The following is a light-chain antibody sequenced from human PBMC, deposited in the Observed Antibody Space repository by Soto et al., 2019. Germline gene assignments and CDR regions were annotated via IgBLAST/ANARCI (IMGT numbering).Light chain of an antibody. J-gene: IGKJ2*01. Sequence: DIQMTQSPSTLSASVGDRVTITCRASQSISSWLAWYQQKPGKAPKLLIYDASSLESGGPSRFSGSGSGTEFTLTISSLQPDDFATYYCQQYNSYSPEYTFGQGTKLEIK. CDR3: QQYNSYSPEYT. CDR1: QSISSW. CDR2: DAS. V-gene: IGKV1-5*01.